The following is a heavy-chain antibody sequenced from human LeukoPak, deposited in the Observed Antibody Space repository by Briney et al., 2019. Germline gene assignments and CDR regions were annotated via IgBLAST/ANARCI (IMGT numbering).Heavy chain of an antibody. CDR1: GGSISSYY. Sequence: SETLSLTCTVSGGSISSYYWNWIRQPAGKGLEWIGRMYSSGTTSYNSSPKSRVTMSVDTSKNQFSLKLSSVTAADTAVYYCARALNPLPGTYYFDYWGQGTLVTVSS. D-gene: IGHD2-15*01. V-gene: IGHV4-4*07. CDR3: ARALNPLPGTYYFDY. J-gene: IGHJ4*02. CDR2: MYSSGTT.